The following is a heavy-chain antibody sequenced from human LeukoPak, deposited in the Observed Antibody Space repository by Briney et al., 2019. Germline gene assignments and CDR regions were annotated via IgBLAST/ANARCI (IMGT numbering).Heavy chain of an antibody. V-gene: IGHV3-7*01. J-gene: IGHJ4*02. D-gene: IGHD3-10*01. Sequence: PGGSLRISCAASGFTFSTYWMTWVRQAPGKGLEWVANINPSGTETYYGDPVKGRFTISRDNAKNLLYLQMSSLRAEDTAVYSCGRFGDEAGIDYWGQGTLVTVSS. CDR3: GRFGDEAGIDY. CDR1: GFTFSTYW. CDR2: INPSGTET.